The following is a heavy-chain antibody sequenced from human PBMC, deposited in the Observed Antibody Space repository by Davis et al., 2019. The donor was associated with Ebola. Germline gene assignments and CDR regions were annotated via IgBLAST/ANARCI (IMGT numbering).Heavy chain of an antibody. CDR2: INNSGRT. Sequence: PSETLSLTCVVYGESVSGIYWTWTRQSPGQGLEWIGEINNSGRTFYNPSLKSRVTVSLDTSQNHFSLRLTSVTAADTAMYYCGGIRGQWLESWGQGSLVTVST. CDR1: GESVSGIY. CDR3: GGIRGQWLES. V-gene: IGHV4-34*01. J-gene: IGHJ5*02. D-gene: IGHD6-19*01.